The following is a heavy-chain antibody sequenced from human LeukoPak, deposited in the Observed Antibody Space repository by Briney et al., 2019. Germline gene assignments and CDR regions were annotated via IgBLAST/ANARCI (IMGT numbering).Heavy chain of an antibody. CDR3: ATGRGYSYI. Sequence: SETLSLTCTVSGGSISSSSDYWGWIRQPPGKGLEWIGSIYYSGSTYYNPSLKSRVTISVDTSKNQFSLKLSSVTAADTAVYYCATGRGYSYIWGQGTLVTVSS. J-gene: IGHJ4*02. CDR2: IYYSGST. V-gene: IGHV4-39*01. CDR1: GGSISSSSDY. D-gene: IGHD5-18*01.